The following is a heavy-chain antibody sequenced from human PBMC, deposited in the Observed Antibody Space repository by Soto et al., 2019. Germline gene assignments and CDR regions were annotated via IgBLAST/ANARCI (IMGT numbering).Heavy chain of an antibody. CDR2: IVVGSGNT. D-gene: IGHD5-12*01. V-gene: IGHV1-58*01. Sequence: GASVKVSCKASGFTFSSSARQWVRQAREQRLKWIGWIVVGSGNTNYAQKFQERVTITRDMSTSTAFMELNSSVTAADTAVYYCARVWRGYSGYDSEYYFDYWGQGTLVTVSS. CDR1: GFTFSSSA. J-gene: IGHJ4*02. CDR3: ARVWRGYSGYDSEYYFDY.